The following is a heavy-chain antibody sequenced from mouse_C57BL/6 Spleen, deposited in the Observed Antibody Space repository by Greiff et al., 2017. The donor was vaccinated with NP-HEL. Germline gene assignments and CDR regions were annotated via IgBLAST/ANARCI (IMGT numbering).Heavy chain of an antibody. Sequence: HLVESGPELVKPGASVKISCKASGYSFTDYNMNWVKQSNGKSLEWIGVINPNYGTTSYNQKFKGKATLTVDQSSSTAYMQLNSLTSEDSAVYYCARSSYSKSRYYFDYWGQGTTLTVSS. J-gene: IGHJ2*01. D-gene: IGHD2-5*01. CDR1: GYSFTDYN. CDR2: INPNYGTT. CDR3: ARSSYSKSRYYFDY. V-gene: IGHV1-39*01.